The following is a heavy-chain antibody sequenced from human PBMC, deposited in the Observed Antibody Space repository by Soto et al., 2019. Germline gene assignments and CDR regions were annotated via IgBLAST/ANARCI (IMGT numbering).Heavy chain of an antibody. V-gene: IGHV4-59*08. CDR2: IYDSGST. CDR1: GSSISGYY. J-gene: IGHJ3*02. Sequence: SETLSLTCTVSGSSISGYYWNWIRQAPGEGLEWIGYIYDSGSTSYNPSLKSRVAISADTSKNQFSLRLSSVTAADTAVYYCARRPGYGNAFDIWGQGTMVTVSS. CDR3: ARRPGYGNAFDI. D-gene: IGHD5-18*01.